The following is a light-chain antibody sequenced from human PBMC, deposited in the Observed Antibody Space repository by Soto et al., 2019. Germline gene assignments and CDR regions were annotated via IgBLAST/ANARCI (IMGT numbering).Light chain of an antibody. CDR2: GAY. CDR1: QSVSSSY. CDR3: QQYGSSPGT. J-gene: IGKJ1*01. V-gene: IGKV3-20*01. Sequence: EIVLTQSPGTLSLSPGERATLSCRASQSVSSSYLAWYQQKPGQAPRRLIYGAYNRATGIPDRFSGSGSGTDFTLTISRLEPEDVSVYYCQQYGSSPGTFGQGTKVEIK.